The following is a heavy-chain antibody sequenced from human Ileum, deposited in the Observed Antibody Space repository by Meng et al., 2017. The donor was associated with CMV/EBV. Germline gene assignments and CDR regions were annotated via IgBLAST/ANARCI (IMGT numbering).Heavy chain of an antibody. J-gene: IGHJ4*02. CDR1: GYTFTSYG. Sequence: KASGYTFTSYGISWVRQAPGQGLEWMGWISAYNGTTNYAPKLQGRVTMTTDTSTSTAYMELRSLRSDDTAVYYCARDLDTAKTPSGYWGQGTLVTVSS. D-gene: IGHD5-18*01. V-gene: IGHV1-18*01. CDR2: ISAYNGTT. CDR3: ARDLDTAKTPSGY.